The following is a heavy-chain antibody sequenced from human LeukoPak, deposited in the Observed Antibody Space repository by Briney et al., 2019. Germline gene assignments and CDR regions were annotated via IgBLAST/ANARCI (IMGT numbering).Heavy chain of an antibody. D-gene: IGHD3-10*02. CDR1: GFTFSSNY. Sequence: GGSLTLSCTASGFTFSSNYMSWVRQAPGTGLELISYIRSSASSIYYADSVRGRFTISRDNAKNSLYLQMNSLRAEDTAVYYCAELGITMIGGVWGKGTTVTIS. CDR2: IRSSASSI. J-gene: IGHJ6*03. CDR3: AELGITMIGGV. V-gene: IGHV3-11*04.